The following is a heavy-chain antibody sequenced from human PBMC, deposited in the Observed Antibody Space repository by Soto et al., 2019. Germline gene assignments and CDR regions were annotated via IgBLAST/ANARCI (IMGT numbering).Heavy chain of an antibody. V-gene: IGHV4-59*01. Sequence: SETLSLTCTVSGGSISGYYWSWIRQPPGKGLEWIGYIYYSGSTNYNPSLKSRVTISVDTSKNQFSLKLTSVTAVDTAVYYCARRDIQGPIDYWGQGTLVTVSS. CDR3: ARRDIQGPIDY. CDR1: GGSISGYY. CDR2: IYYSGST. J-gene: IGHJ4*02.